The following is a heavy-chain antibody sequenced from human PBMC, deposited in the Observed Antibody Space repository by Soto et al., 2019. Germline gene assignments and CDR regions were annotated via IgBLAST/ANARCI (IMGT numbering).Heavy chain of an antibody. CDR3: ARDRYDSSGSLFDY. J-gene: IGHJ4*02. V-gene: IGHV3-21*01. D-gene: IGHD3-22*01. CDR2: ISSSSSYI. CDR1: GFTFSSYS. Sequence: SGGSLRLSCAASGFTFSSYSMNWVRQAPGKGLEWVSSISSSSSYIYYADSVKGRFTISRDNAKNSLYLQMNSLRAEDTAVYYCARDRYDSSGSLFDYWGQGTLVTVSS.